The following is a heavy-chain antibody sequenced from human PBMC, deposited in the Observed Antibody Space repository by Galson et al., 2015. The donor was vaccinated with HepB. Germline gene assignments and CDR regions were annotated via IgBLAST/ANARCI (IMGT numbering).Heavy chain of an antibody. CDR3: ARGRGDIGGYYAFDY. Sequence: SLRLSCAASGFTFSTYSLNWVRQAPGKGLEWVSAVSSSSIYKYYAGSVKGRFTISRDNAKSSLYVRMNNLRVEDTAVYYCARGRGDIGGYYAFDYWGKGALVTVSS. V-gene: IGHV3-21*06. J-gene: IGHJ4*02. CDR2: VSSSSIYK. D-gene: IGHD3-22*01. CDR1: GFTFSTYS.